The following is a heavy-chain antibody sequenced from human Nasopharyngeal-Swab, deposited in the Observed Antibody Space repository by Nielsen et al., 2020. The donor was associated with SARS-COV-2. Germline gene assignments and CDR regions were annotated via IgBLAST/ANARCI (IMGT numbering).Heavy chain of an antibody. Sequence: ASVKASCKASGYTFTSYDINWVRQATGQGLEWMGWMNPNSGNTGYAQKFQGRVTMTRNTSISTAYMELSSLRSEDTAVYYCARGRGQLVPGLNYYYGMDVWGQGTTVTVSS. J-gene: IGHJ6*02. CDR2: MNPNSGNT. D-gene: IGHD6-6*01. CDR1: GYTFTSYD. V-gene: IGHV1-8*01. CDR3: ARGRGQLVPGLNYYYGMDV.